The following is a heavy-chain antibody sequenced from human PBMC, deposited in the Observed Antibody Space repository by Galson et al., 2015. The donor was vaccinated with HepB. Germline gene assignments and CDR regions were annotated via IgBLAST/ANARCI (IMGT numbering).Heavy chain of an antibody. CDR3: ARGPRGYSYGPWDY. CDR1: GGTFSSYA. J-gene: IGHJ4*02. D-gene: IGHD5-18*01. Sequence: SVKVSCKASGGTFSSYAISWVRQAPGQGLEWMGGIIPIFGTANYAQKFQGRVTITADESTSTAYMELSSLRSEDTAVYYCARGPRGYSYGPWDYWGQGTLVTVSS. V-gene: IGHV1-69*13. CDR2: IIPIFGTA.